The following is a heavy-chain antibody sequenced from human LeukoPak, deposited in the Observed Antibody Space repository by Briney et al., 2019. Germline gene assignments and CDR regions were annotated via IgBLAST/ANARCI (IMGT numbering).Heavy chain of an antibody. CDR1: GGSINNYY. Sequence: SETLSLICTVSGGSINNYYWSWIRQHPGKGLEWIGYIYYRGSTYYNPSLKSRVTISVDTSKNQCSLKLSSVTAADTAVYYCARVSAVVTQAFDYWGQGSLVSVYS. CDR3: ARVSAVVTQAFDY. J-gene: IGHJ4*02. D-gene: IGHD4-23*01. V-gene: IGHV4-59*06. CDR2: IYYRGST.